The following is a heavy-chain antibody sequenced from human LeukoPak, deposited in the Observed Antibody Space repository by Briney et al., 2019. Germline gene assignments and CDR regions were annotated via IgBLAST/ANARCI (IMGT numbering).Heavy chain of an antibody. D-gene: IGHD4-17*01. CDR1: GASISSTVHY. V-gene: IGHV4-39*01. Sequence: SETLSLICTVSGASISSTVHYWAWIRQSPGKGLEWIGSSDYSGGTTYNPSLNSRVTVSVDTSKNQFSLKLTSVTAADTAVYYCARDFGDFRTDYWGQGTLVTVSS. CDR3: ARDFGDFRTDY. CDR2: SDYSGGT. J-gene: IGHJ4*02.